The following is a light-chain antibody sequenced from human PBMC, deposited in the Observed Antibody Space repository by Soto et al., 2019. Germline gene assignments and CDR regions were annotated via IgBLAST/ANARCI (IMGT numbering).Light chain of an antibody. J-gene: IGKJ5*01. V-gene: IGKV1-13*02. Sequence: AIQMTQSPSSLSASVGDRVTISCRASQGIGNALGWYQQKPGKPPKVLIYGASNLESGVPSRFSGSGSGTEFTLTISSLQPDDFATYYCQQYNSYSMYTFGQGTRLEIK. CDR1: QGIGNA. CDR3: QQYNSYSMYT. CDR2: GAS.